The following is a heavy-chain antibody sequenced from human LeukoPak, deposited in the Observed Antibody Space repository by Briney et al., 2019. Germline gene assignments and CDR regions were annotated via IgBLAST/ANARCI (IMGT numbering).Heavy chain of an antibody. CDR3: AGGQGWHFDL. CDR2: IKGDGSST. Sequence: GGSLRLSCVASAFTFNNYWMHWVRQAPGKGLVWVSRIKGDGSSTNYADSVRGRFTISRDNAKLYLQMNSLRVEDTAVYYCAGGQGWHFDLWGLGTLITVSS. CDR1: AFTFNNYW. J-gene: IGHJ2*01. V-gene: IGHV3-74*01. D-gene: IGHD2-15*01.